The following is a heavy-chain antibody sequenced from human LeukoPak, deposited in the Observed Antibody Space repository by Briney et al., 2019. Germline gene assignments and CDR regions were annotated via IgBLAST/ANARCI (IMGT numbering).Heavy chain of an antibody. CDR2: INQSGST. CDR3: ARLTPTTLSLYYYYLDV. J-gene: IGHJ6*03. CDR1: GGSFSGHY. Sequence: KPSETLSLTCAVYGGSFSGHYWNWLRQPPGKGREGVGEINQSGSTNYNTALESRVTISEETSKNQFSLTLSSVTAADTAVYYCARLTPTTLSLYYYYLDVWGKGTTVTVSS. V-gene: IGHV4-34*01. D-gene: IGHD2/OR15-2a*01.